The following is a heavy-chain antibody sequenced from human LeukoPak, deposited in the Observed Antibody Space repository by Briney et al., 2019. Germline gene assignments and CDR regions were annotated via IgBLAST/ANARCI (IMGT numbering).Heavy chain of an antibody. CDR2: INPNSGGT. D-gene: IGHD3-16*01. CDR3: ARVRYAAQYYFDY. J-gene: IGHJ4*02. V-gene: IGHV1-2*02. CDR1: GYTFTGYY. Sequence: ASVKVSCKASGYTFTGYYMHWVRQAPGQGLEWMGWINPNSGGTNYAQKFQGRVTITADKSTSTAYMELSSLRSEDTAVYYCARVRYAAQYYFDYWGQGTLVTVSS.